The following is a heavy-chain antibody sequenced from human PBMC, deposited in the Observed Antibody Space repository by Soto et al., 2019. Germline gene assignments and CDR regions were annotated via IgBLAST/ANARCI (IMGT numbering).Heavy chain of an antibody. CDR1: GFTFSSYA. V-gene: IGHV3-23*01. Sequence: GGSLRLSCAASGFTFSSYAMSWVRQAPGKWLEWVSAISGSGGSTYYADSVKGRFTISRDNSKNTLYLQMNSLRAEDTAVYYCAKGLRAARGDYYYYMDVWGKGTTVTVSS. J-gene: IGHJ6*03. CDR2: ISGSGGST. CDR3: AKGLRAARGDYYYYMDV. D-gene: IGHD6-6*01.